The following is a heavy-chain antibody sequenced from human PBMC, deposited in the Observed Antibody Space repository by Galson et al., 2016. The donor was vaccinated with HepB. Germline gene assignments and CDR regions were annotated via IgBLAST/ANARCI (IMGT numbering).Heavy chain of an antibody. CDR3: ARLPKTGAYFDP. J-gene: IGHJ5*02. V-gene: IGHV1-46*01. CDR1: GYTFTSFY. Sequence: SVKVSCKASGYTFTSFYMHWVRQAPGQGLEWMGVINPSAGSTWYAQIFQGRVTVTRDTSKTQFSLKLTSMTAADTAVYYCARLPKTGAYFDPWGQGTLVTVSS. CDR2: INPSAGST. D-gene: IGHD3-10*01.